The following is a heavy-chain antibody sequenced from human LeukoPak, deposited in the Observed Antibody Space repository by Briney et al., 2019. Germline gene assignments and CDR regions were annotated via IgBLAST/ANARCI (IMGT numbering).Heavy chain of an antibody. V-gene: IGHV1-8*01. CDR3: ARSYTMTTKCPDY. J-gene: IGHJ4*02. Sequence: ASVKVSCKASGYTFTSYDINWVRQATGQGLEWMGWMNPNSGNTGYAQKFQGRVTMTRNTSISTAYMELSSLRSEDMAVYYCARSYTMTTKCPDYWGQGTLVTVSS. CDR2: MNPNSGNT. D-gene: IGHD4-17*01. CDR1: GYTFTSYD.